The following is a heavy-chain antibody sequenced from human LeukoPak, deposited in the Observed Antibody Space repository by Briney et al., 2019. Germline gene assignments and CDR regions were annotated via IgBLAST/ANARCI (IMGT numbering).Heavy chain of an antibody. CDR3: ARSAQYSSYYYGMDV. CDR1: GGTFSSYA. CDR2: IIPIFGIA. J-gene: IGHJ6*02. Sequence: SVKVSCKASGGTFSSYAISWVRQAPGQGLEWMGRIIPIFGIANYAQKFQGRVTITADKSTSTACMELSSLRSEDTAVYYCARSAQYSSYYYGMDVWGQGTTVTVSS. V-gene: IGHV1-69*04. D-gene: IGHD5-18*01.